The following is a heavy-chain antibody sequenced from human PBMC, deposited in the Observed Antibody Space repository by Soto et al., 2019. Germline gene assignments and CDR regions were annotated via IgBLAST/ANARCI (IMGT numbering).Heavy chain of an antibody. D-gene: IGHD2-2*01. CDR3: AKDLRLMVVVPAAVVFDY. J-gene: IGHJ4*02. Sequence: GGSLRLSCAASGFTFSSYGMHWVRQAPGKGLEWVAVISYDGSNKYYADSVKGRFTISRDNSKNTLYLQMNSLRAEDTAVYYCAKDLRLMVVVPAAVVFDYWGQGTLVTVSS. V-gene: IGHV3-30*18. CDR1: GFTFSSYG. CDR2: ISYDGSNK.